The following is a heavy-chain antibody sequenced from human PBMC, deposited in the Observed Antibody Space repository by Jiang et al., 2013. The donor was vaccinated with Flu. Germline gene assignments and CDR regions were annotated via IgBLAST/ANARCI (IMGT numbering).Heavy chain of an antibody. CDR3: ARAIDVAAAGTIYFQH. J-gene: IGHJ1*01. CDR1: GFTFSSYS. V-gene: IGHV3-64*01. D-gene: IGHD6-13*01. CDR2: ISSNGGST. Sequence: GFTFSSYSMQWVRQAPGKGLEYIASISSNGGSTYHANSVKGRFTISRDNSKNTLYLQMGGVRAEDMAVYYCARAIDVAAAGTIYFQHWGQGTLVTVSS.